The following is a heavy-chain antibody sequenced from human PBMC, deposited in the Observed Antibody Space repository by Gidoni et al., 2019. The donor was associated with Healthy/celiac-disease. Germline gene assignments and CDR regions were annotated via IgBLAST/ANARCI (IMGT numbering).Heavy chain of an antibody. CDR3: ARDSPYYYDSSGYYCLDY. Sequence: QVQLVQSGAEVKKPGASVKVSCKASGSTFTSYGISWVRQAPGQGLEWMGWISAYNGNTNDAQKLQGRVTMTTDTSTSTAYMELRSLRSDDTAVYYCARDSPYYYDSSGYYCLDYWGQGTLVTVSS. J-gene: IGHJ4*02. CDR1: GSTFTSYG. D-gene: IGHD3-22*01. V-gene: IGHV1-18*01. CDR2: ISAYNGNT.